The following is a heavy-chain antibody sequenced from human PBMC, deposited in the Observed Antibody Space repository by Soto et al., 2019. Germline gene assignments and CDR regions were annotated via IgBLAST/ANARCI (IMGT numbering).Heavy chain of an antibody. D-gene: IGHD3-10*01. CDR3: ARRPGVFDS. CDR2: LVPVFGTA. CDR1: GCTFSSLA. Sequence: QVQLVQSGAEVKKPGSSVKVSCKASGCTFSSLAISWVRQAPGQGLEWMGGLVPVFGTANYAQKFQDRVTITADKSTSTSYMGLRSLRYEDTAVYYCARRPGVFDSWGQGTLVTVSS. V-gene: IGHV1-69*06. J-gene: IGHJ4*02.